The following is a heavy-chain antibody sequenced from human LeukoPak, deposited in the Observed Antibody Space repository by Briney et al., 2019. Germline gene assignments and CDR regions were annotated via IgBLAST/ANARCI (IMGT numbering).Heavy chain of an antibody. D-gene: IGHD1-26*01. J-gene: IGHJ3*02. V-gene: IGHV3-9*01. CDR1: GFTFDDYA. CDR3: AKGIVGATTFAFDI. Sequence: PGGSLRLSCAASGFTFDDYAMHWVRQAPGKGLEWVSGISWNSGSIGYADSVKGGFTISRDNAKNSLYLQMNSLRAEDTALYYCAKGIVGATTFAFDIWGQGTMVTVSS. CDR2: ISWNSGSI.